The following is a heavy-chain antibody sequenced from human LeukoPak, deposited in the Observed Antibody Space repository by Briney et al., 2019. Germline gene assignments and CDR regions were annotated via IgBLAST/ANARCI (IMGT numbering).Heavy chain of an antibody. CDR1: RNTFTSYY. CDR3: AFAGSYWDGFDN. Sequence: ASVKVSCKASRNTFTSYYMHWVRQAPGQGLEWMGIINPSGGTTNYAQKFQGRVTMTSDMSTSTVYMELSSLRSEDTAVYYCAFAGSYWDGFDNWGQGTMVTVSS. J-gene: IGHJ3*02. D-gene: IGHD1-26*01. V-gene: IGHV1-46*01. CDR2: INPSGGTT.